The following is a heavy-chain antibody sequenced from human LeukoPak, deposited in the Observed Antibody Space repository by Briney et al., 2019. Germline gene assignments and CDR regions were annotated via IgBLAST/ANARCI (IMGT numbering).Heavy chain of an antibody. CDR2: ISGSGGST. V-gene: IGHV3-23*01. J-gene: IGHJ5*02. CDR1: GFTFSSYG. D-gene: IGHD3-22*01. Sequence: SGGSLRLSCAASGFTFSSYGMSWVRQAPGKGLEWVSAISGSGGSTYYADSVKGRFTISRDNSKNTLYLQMNSLRAEDTAVYYCAKDEGYYCDSSGLDPWGQGTLVTVSS. CDR3: AKDEGYYCDSSGLDP.